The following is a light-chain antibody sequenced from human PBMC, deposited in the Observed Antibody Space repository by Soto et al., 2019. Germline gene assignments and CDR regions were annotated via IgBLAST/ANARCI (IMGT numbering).Light chain of an antibody. J-gene: IGLJ3*02. Sequence: QSALTQPASVSGSPGQSITVSCTGSSSDVGSHNLVSWYQQYPGKAPKLMIYEVSNRPSGVSDRFSGSKSGNTASLSISGLQTEDEADYYCGSYTSATTWVFGGGTKLTVL. V-gene: IGLV2-23*02. CDR1: SSDVGSHNL. CDR3: GSYTSATTWV. CDR2: EVS.